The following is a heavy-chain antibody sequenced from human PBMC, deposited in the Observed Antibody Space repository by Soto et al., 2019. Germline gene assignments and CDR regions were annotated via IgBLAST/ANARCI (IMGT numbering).Heavy chain of an antibody. Sequence: SETLSLTCTVSGGSISSYYWSWIRQPPGKGLEWIGYIYYSGSTNYNPSLKSRVTISVDTSKNQFSLKLSSVTAADTAVYYCARQSWWFDPWGQGTLVTVSS. V-gene: IGHV4-59*01. J-gene: IGHJ5*02. D-gene: IGHD6-13*01. CDR2: IYYSGST. CDR3: ARQSWWFDP. CDR1: GGSISSYY.